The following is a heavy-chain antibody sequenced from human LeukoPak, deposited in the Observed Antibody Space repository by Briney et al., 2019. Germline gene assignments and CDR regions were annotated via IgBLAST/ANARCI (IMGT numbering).Heavy chain of an antibody. Sequence: GGSLRLSCAASGFTFSSYWMSWVRQAPGKGLEWVANIKQDGSEKYYVDSVKGRFTISRDNAKNSLYLQMNSLRAGDTAVYYCAKDARKYCSSTSCYFDYWGQGTLVTVSS. CDR1: GFTFSSYW. D-gene: IGHD2-2*01. V-gene: IGHV3-7*03. CDR2: IKQDGSEK. J-gene: IGHJ4*02. CDR3: AKDARKYCSSTSCYFDY.